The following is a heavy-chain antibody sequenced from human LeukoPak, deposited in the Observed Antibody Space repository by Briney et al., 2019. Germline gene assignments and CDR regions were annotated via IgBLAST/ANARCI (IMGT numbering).Heavy chain of an antibody. CDR2: IYYSGST. CDR1: GGSISNFY. D-gene: IGHD6-13*01. V-gene: IGHV4-59*08. Sequence: NPSETLSLTCTVSGGSISNFYWSWIRQPPGMGLEWIGCIYYSGSTNYNPSLKSRVTISVDTSKNQFSLKLSSVTAADTAVYYCVRRNDSSSWSHFDSRGQGTLVTVSS. CDR3: VRRNDSSSWSHFDS. J-gene: IGHJ4*02.